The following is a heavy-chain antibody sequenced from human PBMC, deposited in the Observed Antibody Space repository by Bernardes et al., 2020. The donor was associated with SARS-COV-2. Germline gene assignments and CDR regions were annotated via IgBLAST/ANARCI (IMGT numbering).Heavy chain of an antibody. D-gene: IGHD3-16*01. Sequence: SETLSLTCAVNGGSLSGYYWNWIRQPPGKGLEWIGEINYSGSTNYNPSLKSRVTISVDTSKNQFSLKLTSVTAADTAVYYCARAVWGNWYFDLWGRGTLVTVSS. CDR2: INYSGST. CDR1: GGSLSGYY. CDR3: ARAVWGNWYFDL. V-gene: IGHV4-34*01. J-gene: IGHJ2*01.